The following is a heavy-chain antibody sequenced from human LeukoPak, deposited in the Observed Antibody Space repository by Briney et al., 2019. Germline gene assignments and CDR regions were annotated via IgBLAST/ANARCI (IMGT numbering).Heavy chain of an antibody. Sequence: ASVKVSCKASGYTFTGYYMHWVRQAPGQGLEWMGWISPNSGGTNYAQKFQGRVTMTRDTSISTAYMELSRLRSDDTAVYYCARPLFWGSYRFDYWGQGTLVTVSS. V-gene: IGHV1-2*02. CDR2: ISPNSGGT. J-gene: IGHJ4*02. CDR1: GYTFTGYY. CDR3: ARPLFWGSYRFDY. D-gene: IGHD3-16*02.